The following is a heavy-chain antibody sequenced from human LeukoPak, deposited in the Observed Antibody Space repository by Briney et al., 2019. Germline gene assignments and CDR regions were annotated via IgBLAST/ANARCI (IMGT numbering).Heavy chain of an antibody. CDR2: INPNSGGT. V-gene: IGHV1-2*02. J-gene: IGHJ4*02. D-gene: IGHD3-9*01. CDR3: ARDRVLRYFDWLLD. CDR1: GYTFTDYY. Sequence: GASVKVSCKASGYTFTDYYIHWVRQDPGQGLEWMGWINPNSGGTNYAQKFQGRVTMTRDTSISTAYMELSRLRSVDTAVYYCARDRVLRYFDWLLDWGQGTLVTVSS.